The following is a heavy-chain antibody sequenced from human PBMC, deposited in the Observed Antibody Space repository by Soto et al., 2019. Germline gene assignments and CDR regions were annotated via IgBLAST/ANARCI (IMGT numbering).Heavy chain of an antibody. D-gene: IGHD3-9*01. CDR1: GGSFSGYY. J-gene: IGHJ4*02. CDR2: INHRGST. V-gene: IGHV4-34*01. Sequence: QVQLQQWGAGLLKPSETLSLTCAVYGGSFSGYYWTWVRQPPGTGLEWSGAINHRGSTNYNPSRKCRVTVSVDTSKTQFSLKLTSVTAADTAVYYSARDKRTGLVDDWGQGTLVTVSS. CDR3: ARDKRTGLVDD.